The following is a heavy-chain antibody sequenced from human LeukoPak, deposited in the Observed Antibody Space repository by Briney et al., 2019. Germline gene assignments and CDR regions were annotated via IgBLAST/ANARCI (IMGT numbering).Heavy chain of an antibody. CDR2: IIPIFGTA. Sequence: SVKVSCKASGGTFSSYAISWVRQAPGQGLEWMGGIIPIFGTANYAQKFQGRVTITADESTRTAYMELSSLRSEDTAVYYCARTYYYDSSGYYLAWFDPWGQGTLVTVSS. J-gene: IGHJ5*02. CDR3: ARTYYYDSSGYYLAWFDP. CDR1: GGTFSSYA. V-gene: IGHV1-69*01. D-gene: IGHD3-22*01.